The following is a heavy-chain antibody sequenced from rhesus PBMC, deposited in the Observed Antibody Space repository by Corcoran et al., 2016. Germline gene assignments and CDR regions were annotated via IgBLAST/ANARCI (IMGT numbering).Heavy chain of an antibody. CDR3: ARVGLGPNRFDV. CDR2: IYGSGRTT. D-gene: IGHD2-21*01. Sequence: QLQLQESGPGLVKPSATLSLTCAVSAGSISSSYLSWIRQAPGQGLEGIGYIYGSGRTTNYNPSLKSRITLSVDTSKNQLSLKLSSVTAADTAVYYCARVGLGPNRFDVWGAGVLVTVSS. V-gene: IGHV4-169*01. J-gene: IGHJ5-1*01. CDR1: AGSISSSY.